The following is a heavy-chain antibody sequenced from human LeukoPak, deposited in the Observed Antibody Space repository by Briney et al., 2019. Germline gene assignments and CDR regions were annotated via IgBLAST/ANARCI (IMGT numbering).Heavy chain of an antibody. D-gene: IGHD4-17*01. V-gene: IGHV3-53*01. CDR1: GFTVSSNY. Sequence: GGSVRLSCAASGFTVSSNYMSWVRQAPGKGLEWVSVIYSGGCTYYADSVKGRFTISRDNSKNTLYLQMNSLRAEDAAVYYCARLNYGDPLDYWGQGTLVTVSS. J-gene: IGHJ4*02. CDR2: IYSGGCT. CDR3: ARLNYGDPLDY.